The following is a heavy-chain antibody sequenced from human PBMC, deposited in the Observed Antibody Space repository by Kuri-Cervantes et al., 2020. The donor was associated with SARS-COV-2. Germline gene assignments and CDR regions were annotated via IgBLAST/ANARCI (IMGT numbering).Heavy chain of an antibody. Sequence: KVSCKGSGYSFTSYWIGWVRQMPGKGLEWRGIIYPGDSDTRYSPSFQGQVTISADKSISTAYLQWSSLKASDTAMYYCARLIAAQNWFDPWGQGTLVTVSS. D-gene: IGHD6-6*01. V-gene: IGHV5-51*01. J-gene: IGHJ5*02. CDR3: ARLIAAQNWFDP. CDR2: IYPGDSDT. CDR1: GYSFTSYW.